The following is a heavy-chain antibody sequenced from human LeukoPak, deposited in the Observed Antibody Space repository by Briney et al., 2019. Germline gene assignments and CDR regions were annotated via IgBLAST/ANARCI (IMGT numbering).Heavy chain of an antibody. D-gene: IGHD2-21*02. J-gene: IGHJ5*02. CDR2: ISPYDGDT. V-gene: IGHV1-18*01. CDR3: ARDYCTRGGDCYKEDLFDP. Sequence: ASVKVSCKASGYTFAIYGISWVRQAPGQGLEWMSWISPYDGDTNYAQNFEGRVTMTTETSTSTAYMELRSLRSDDTAIYYCARDYCTRGGDCYKEDLFDPWGQGTLVTVSS. CDR1: GYTFAIYG.